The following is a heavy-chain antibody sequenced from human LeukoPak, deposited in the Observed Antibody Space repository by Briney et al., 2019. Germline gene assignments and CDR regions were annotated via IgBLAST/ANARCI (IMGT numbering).Heavy chain of an antibody. Sequence: SETLSLTCTVSGDSINSDYWNWLRQPPGKGLEWIGYIYHTGSTNYNPSLRSRVTISVDTSKKHFSLKLTSVTAADTAIYYCARVSCSSTSCPRRDALDVWGQGTMVTVSS. CDR2: IYHTGST. CDR3: ARVSCSSTSCPRRDALDV. J-gene: IGHJ3*01. V-gene: IGHV4-59*01. CDR1: GDSINSDY. D-gene: IGHD2-2*01.